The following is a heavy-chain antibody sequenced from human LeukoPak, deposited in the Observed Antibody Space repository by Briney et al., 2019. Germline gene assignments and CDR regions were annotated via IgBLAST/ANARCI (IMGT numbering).Heavy chain of an antibody. CDR1: GGSINNYD. CDR3: ARGGDYGDLRYFDY. D-gene: IGHD4-17*01. CDR2: IYYRGSS. J-gene: IGHJ4*02. V-gene: IGHV4-59*01. Sequence: SETLSLTCTVSGGSINNYDWSWIRQPPGKGLEWIGYIYYRGSSNYNPSLKSRVTFSVDTSKNQFSLKLNSVTAEDTAVYYCARGGDYGDLRYFDYWGQGTLVTVSS.